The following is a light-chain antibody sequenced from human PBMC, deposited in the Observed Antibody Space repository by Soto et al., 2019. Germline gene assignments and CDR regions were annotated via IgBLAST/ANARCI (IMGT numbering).Light chain of an antibody. CDR2: GAS. CDR3: HQYGTSPYT. V-gene: IGKV3-20*01. J-gene: IGKJ2*01. CDR1: QSVNNRY. Sequence: EIGLTQSPGTLSLSPGERATLSCRASQSVNNRYLAWYQQRPGQTPRLLIYGASNRATGIPDRFSGGGSETDFTLTISSLESEDFAVYFCHQYGTSPYTFGQGTKLEI.